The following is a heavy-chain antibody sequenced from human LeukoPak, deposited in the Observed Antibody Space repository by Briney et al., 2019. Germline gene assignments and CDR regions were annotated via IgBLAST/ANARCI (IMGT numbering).Heavy chain of an antibody. V-gene: IGHV3-23*01. J-gene: IGHJ6*02. CDR2: ISGSGGST. CDR3: ANFGAAAADYYYYGMDV. D-gene: IGHD6-13*01. Sequence: GGSLRLSCAASGFTFGSYAMSWVRQAPGKGLEWVSAISGSGGSTYFADSVKGRFTISRDNSKDTLYLQMNSLRAEDTAVYYCANFGAAAADYYYYGMDVWGQGTTVTVSS. CDR1: GFTFGSYA.